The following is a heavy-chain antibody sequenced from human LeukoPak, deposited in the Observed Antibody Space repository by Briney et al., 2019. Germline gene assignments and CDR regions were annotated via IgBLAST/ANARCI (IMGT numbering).Heavy chain of an antibody. CDR2: INPNSGGT. Sequence: GESLKISCKGSGYSFTSYYMHWVRQAPGQGLEWMGWINPNSGGTNYAQKFQGRVTMTRDTSISTAYMELSRLRSDDTAVYYCARLNRELLHLPFDYWGQGTLVTVSS. V-gene: IGHV1-2*02. CDR3: ARLNRELLHLPFDY. J-gene: IGHJ4*02. D-gene: IGHD1-26*01. CDR1: GYSFTSYY.